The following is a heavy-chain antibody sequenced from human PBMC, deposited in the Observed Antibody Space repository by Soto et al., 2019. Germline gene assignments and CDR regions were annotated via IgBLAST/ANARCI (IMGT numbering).Heavy chain of an antibody. CDR1: GGAFSSYA. CDR2: IIPIFGTA. D-gene: IGHD3-22*01. Sequence: SVKVSCKASGGAFSSYAISWVRQAPGQGLEWMGGIIPIFGTANYAQKFQGRVTITADKSTSTAYMELSSLGSEDTAVYYCARTHYYYDSSGSEYYFDYWGQGTLVTV. V-gene: IGHV1-69*06. J-gene: IGHJ4*02. CDR3: ARTHYYYDSSGSEYYFDY.